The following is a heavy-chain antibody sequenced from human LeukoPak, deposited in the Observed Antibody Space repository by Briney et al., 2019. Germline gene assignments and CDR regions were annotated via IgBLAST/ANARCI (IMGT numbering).Heavy chain of an antibody. CDR2: IIPIFGTA. CDR1: GGTFSSYA. J-gene: IGHJ1*01. Sequence: GASVKVSCKASGGTFSSYAISWVRQAPGQGLEWMGGIIPIFGTANYAQKFQGRVTITADESTSTAYMELSSLRSEDTAVYYCATDRGATTAEYFQHWGQGTLVTVSS. CDR3: ATDRGATTAEYFQH. V-gene: IGHV1-69*13. D-gene: IGHD1-26*01.